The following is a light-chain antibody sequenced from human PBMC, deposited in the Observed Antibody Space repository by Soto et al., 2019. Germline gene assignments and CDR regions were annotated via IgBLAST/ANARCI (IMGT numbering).Light chain of an antibody. V-gene: IGLV2-14*01. CDR2: ARI. J-gene: IGLJ1*01. CDR3: SAHGGANNVYV. CDR1: IXDVGNRNY. Sequence: QTVLTQPASLSGSPGQSITISCTGTIXDVGNRNYVSWYQQHPGKAPKLIVYARISRPPGMSDCFSASKSGRAASLVVSGLQAEDEADYYWSAHGGANNVYVFGTGTQVTVL.